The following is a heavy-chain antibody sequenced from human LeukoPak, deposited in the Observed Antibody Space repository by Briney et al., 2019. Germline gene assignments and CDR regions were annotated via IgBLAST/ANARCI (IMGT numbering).Heavy chain of an antibody. CDR2: ISSSSGFT. CDR3: ARSPSSCSGGSCYRWLDS. D-gene: IGHD2-15*01. CDR1: GFTFSDYY. Sequence: GGSLRLSRAASGFTFSDYYMSWIRQAPGKGLEWVSYISSSSGFTNYADSVKGRFTISRDNAKNTLYLQMNSLRAEDTAVYYCARSPSSCSGGSCYRWLDSWGQGTLVTVSS. J-gene: IGHJ5*01. V-gene: IGHV3-11*03.